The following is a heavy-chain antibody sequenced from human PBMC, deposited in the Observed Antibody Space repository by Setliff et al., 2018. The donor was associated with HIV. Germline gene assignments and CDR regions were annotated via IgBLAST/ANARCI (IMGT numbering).Heavy chain of an antibody. CDR1: GGSFSGYY. V-gene: IGHV4-34*01. J-gene: IGHJ4*02. Sequence: PSETLSLTCAVYGGSFSGYYWSWIRQPPGKGLEWIGEINHSGSTNYNPSLKSRVTISVDTSKNQFSLKLSSVTAADTAVYYCGRDYWKVLDHWGQGTLVTVSS. D-gene: IGHD1-1*01. CDR3: GRDYWKVLDH. CDR2: INHSGST.